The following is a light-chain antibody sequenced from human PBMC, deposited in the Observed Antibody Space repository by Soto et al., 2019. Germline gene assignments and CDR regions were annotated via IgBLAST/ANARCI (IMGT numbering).Light chain of an antibody. J-gene: IGKJ2*01. Sequence: DIQMTQSPSSLSASVGDSVTITCRASQSISSSLNWYQQKPGKAPRLLIYAASTLQSGVPSGFSGSGSGTDFALTISSLQPENFATSYCQQTFTTPHTFVQGTKLEIK. CDR1: QSISSS. CDR3: QQTFTTPHT. V-gene: IGKV1-39*01. CDR2: AAS.